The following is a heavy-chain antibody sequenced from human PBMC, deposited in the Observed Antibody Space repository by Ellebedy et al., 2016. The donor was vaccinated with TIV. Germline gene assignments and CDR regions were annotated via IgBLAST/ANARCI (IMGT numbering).Heavy chain of an antibody. V-gene: IGHV3-30-3*01. CDR3: AKVPQQWLPDY. D-gene: IGHD6-19*01. CDR1: GFTFSSYA. Sequence: GESLKISXAASGFTFSSYAMHWVRQAPGKGLEWVAVISYDGSNKYYADSVKGRFTISRDNSKNTLYLQMNSLRAEDTAVYYCAKVPQQWLPDYWGQGTLVTVSS. CDR2: ISYDGSNK. J-gene: IGHJ4*02.